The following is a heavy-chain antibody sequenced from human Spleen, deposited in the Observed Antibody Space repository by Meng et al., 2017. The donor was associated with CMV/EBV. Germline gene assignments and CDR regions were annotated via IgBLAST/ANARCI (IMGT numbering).Heavy chain of an antibody. CDR3: ARELGYCTAITVVKQGADH. V-gene: IGHV1-18*01. J-gene: IGHJ4*02. D-gene: IGHD2-8*02. CDR2: ISAYNGRR. Sequence: ASVKVSCKASGGTFSSYAISWVRQAPGQGLEWMGWISAYNGRRNYAKEFQDRVTMTTDTSTSTAYMELRSLRSDDTAVYYCARELGYCTAITVVKQGADHWGQGTLVTVSS. CDR1: GGTFSSYA.